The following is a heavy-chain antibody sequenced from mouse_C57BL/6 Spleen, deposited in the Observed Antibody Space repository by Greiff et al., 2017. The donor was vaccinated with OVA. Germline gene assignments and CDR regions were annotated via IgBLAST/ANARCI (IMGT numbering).Heavy chain of an antibody. CDR3: ARADYGSSYGY. D-gene: IGHD1-1*01. Sequence: EVQLQQSGPELVKPGASVKISCKASGYTFTDYYMNWVKQSHGKSLEWIGDINPNNGGTSYNQKFKGKATLTVDKSSSTAYMELRSLTSEDSAVYYCARADYGSSYGYWGQGTLVTVSA. CDR1: GYTFTDYY. J-gene: IGHJ3*01. V-gene: IGHV1-26*01. CDR2: INPNNGGT.